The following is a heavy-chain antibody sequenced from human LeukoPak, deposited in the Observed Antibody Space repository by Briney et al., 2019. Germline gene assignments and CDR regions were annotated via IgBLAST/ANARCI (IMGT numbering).Heavy chain of an antibody. CDR2: ISCSGGST. V-gene: IGHV3-23*01. CDR1: GFTFSSYA. D-gene: IGHD3-10*01. CDR3: AKYPITMVRGVNFYYGMDV. Sequence: GGSLRLSCAASGFTFSSYAMSWVRQAPGKGLEWVSAISCSGGSTYYADSVKGRFTISRDNSKNTLYLQMNSLRAEDTAVYYCAKYPITMVRGVNFYYGMDVWGKGTTVTVSS. J-gene: IGHJ6*04.